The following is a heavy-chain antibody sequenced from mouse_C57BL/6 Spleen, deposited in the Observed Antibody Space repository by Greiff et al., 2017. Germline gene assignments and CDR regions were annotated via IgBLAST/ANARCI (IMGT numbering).Heavy chain of an antibody. J-gene: IGHJ4*01. V-gene: IGHV1-69*01. D-gene: IGHD2-1*01. CDR2: IDPSDSYT. Sequence: QVQLQQPGAELVMPGASVKLSCKASGYTFTSYWMHWVKQRPGQGLEWIGEIDPSDSYTNYNQKFKGKSTLTVDKSSSTAYMQLSSLTSEDSAVYYCARAPPYGNYFYAMDYWGQGTSVTVSS. CDR1: GYTFTSYW. CDR3: ARAPPYGNYFYAMDY.